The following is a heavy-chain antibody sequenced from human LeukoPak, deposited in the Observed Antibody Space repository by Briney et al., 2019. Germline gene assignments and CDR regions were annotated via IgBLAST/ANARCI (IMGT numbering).Heavy chain of an antibody. D-gene: IGHD6-13*01. CDR1: GGSISSYY. J-gene: IGHJ4*02. Sequence: SSETLSLTCTVSGGSISSYYWSWIRQPPGKGLEWIGYIYYSGSTNYNPSLKSRVTISVDTSKNQFSLKLSSVTAADTAVYYCARVDSSNWYEYRGYFDYWSQGTLVTVSS. CDR2: IYYSGST. CDR3: ARVDSSNWYEYRGYFDY. V-gene: IGHV4-59*01.